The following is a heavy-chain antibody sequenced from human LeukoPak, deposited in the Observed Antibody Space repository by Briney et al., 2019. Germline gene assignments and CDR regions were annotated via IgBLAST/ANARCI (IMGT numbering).Heavy chain of an antibody. Sequence: SQTLSLTCAISGDSVSSNSAAWNWIRQSPSRGLEWLGRTYYRPKWYNDYAVSVKSRITINPDTSKNQFSLQLNSVTPEDTAVYYCARASLPGIAVAGPLDYWGQGTLVTVSS. CDR2: TYYRPKWYN. CDR3: ARASLPGIAVAGPLDY. D-gene: IGHD6-19*01. CDR1: GDSVSSNSAA. J-gene: IGHJ4*02. V-gene: IGHV6-1*01.